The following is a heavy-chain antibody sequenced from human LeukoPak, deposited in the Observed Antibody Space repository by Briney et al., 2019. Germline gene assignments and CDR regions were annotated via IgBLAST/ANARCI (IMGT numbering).Heavy chain of an antibody. CDR3: ARDLGSPVTSLFDY. J-gene: IGHJ4*02. D-gene: IGHD7-27*01. CDR1: GGTFSSYA. Sequence: GSSVKVSCKASGGTFSSYAISWVRQAPGQGLEWMGRIIPILGIANYAQKFQGRVTITADKSTSTAYMELSSLRSEDTAVYYCARDLGSPVTSLFDYWGQGTLVTVSS. CDR2: IIPILGIA. V-gene: IGHV1-69*04.